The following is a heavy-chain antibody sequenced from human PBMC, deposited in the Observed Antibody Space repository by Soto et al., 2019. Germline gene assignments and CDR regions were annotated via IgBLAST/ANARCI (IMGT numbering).Heavy chain of an antibody. D-gene: IGHD3-9*01. Sequence: ITLKESGPTLVKPTQTLTLTCTLSGFSLSTSEVGVGWIRQPPGKALEWLALIYWDDDKRYSPYLKSRLTITKDTSKNQVVLTMTNMDPVDTATYYCAHRFDWYYFDYWGQGTLVTVSS. V-gene: IGHV2-5*02. CDR3: AHRFDWYYFDY. CDR2: IYWDDDK. CDR1: GFSLSTSEVG. J-gene: IGHJ4*02.